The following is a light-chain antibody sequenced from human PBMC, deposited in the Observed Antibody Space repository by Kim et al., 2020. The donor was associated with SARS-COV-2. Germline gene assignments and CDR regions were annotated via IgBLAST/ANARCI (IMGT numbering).Light chain of an antibody. CDR3: QQGYT. CDR1: QSVSSSD. CDR2: GAS. J-gene: IGKJ2*01. Sequence: GTRSVSPGKRPTRSCRASQSVSSSDLAWYQQKPGQAPRLLIYGASSRATGIPYRFSGSGSGTDFTLTISRLEPEDFAVYYCQQGYTFGQGTKLEI. V-gene: IGKV3-20*01.